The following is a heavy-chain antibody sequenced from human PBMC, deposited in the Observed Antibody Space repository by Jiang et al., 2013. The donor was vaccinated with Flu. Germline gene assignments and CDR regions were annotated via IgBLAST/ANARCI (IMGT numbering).Heavy chain of an antibody. CDR2: SITVGA. J-gene: IGHJ4*02. D-gene: IGHD3-16*01. CDR1: SYY. V-gene: IGHV4-59*01. Sequence: SYYWELDPAAPREGTGVDWVVSITVGAQTXTPPLKSRVTISVDTSKNQFSLNLSSVTAADTAVYYCARGPSWGDATYYFENWGQGTLVTVSS. CDR3: ARGPSWGDATYYFEN.